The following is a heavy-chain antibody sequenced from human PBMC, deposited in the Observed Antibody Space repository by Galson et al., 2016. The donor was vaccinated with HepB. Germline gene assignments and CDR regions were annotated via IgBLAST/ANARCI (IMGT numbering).Heavy chain of an antibody. CDR2: IHHSGRT. CDR3: ARERGEDCASSNCYRVLDP. Sequence: TLSLTCGVSGDSISSAGYSWTWIRQPPGKGLEWMGNIHHSGRTYHHPSLKSRVTLSLDRSNNQFSLKLSSVTAADTAVYFCARERGEDCASSNCYRVLDPWGQGTLVTVSS. J-gene: IGHJ5*02. CDR1: GDSISSAGYS. V-gene: IGHV4-30-2*01. D-gene: IGHD2-2*01.